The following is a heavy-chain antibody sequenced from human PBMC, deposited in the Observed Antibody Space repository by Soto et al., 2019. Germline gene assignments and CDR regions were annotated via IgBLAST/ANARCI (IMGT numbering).Heavy chain of an antibody. J-gene: IGHJ4*02. CDR3: AREGKTGGIDY. Sequence: PGGSLRLSCAASEFTFSSYEMNWDRQAPGKGLEWVSYITSGGSIIYYADSVKGRITISRDDAKNSLYLQMNSLRAEDTAVYYCAREGKTGGIDYWGQGTLVTVSS. D-gene: IGHD1-1*01. CDR1: EFTFSSYE. V-gene: IGHV3-48*03. CDR2: ITSGGSII.